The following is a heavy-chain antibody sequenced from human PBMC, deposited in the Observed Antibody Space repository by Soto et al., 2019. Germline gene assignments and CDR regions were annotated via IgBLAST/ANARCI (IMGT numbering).Heavy chain of an antibody. CDR2: IWYDGSNK. D-gene: IGHD3-3*01. J-gene: IGHJ6*02. V-gene: IGHV3-33*01. Sequence: GGSLRLSCAASGFTFSSYGMHWVRQAPGKGLEWVAVIWYDGSNKYYADSVKGRFTISRDNSKNTLYLQMNSLRAEVTVVYYCSRDNRVTIFGVVTPYYYGMDVWGQGTTVTVSS. CDR1: GFTFSSYG. CDR3: SRDNRVTIFGVVTPYYYGMDV.